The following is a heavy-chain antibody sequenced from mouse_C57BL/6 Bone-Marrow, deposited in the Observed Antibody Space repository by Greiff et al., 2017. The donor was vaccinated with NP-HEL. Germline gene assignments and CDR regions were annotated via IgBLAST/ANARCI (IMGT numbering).Heavy chain of an antibody. CDR3: ARRSRRGYWYFDV. D-gene: IGHD3-3*01. CDR1: GYSITSGYY. CDR2: ISYDGSN. J-gene: IGHJ1*03. V-gene: IGHV3-6*01. Sequence: EVKLQESGPGLVKPSQSLSLTCSVTGYSITSGYYWNWIRQFPGNTLEWMGYISYDGSNIYNPSLKNRISITRDTSKNQFFLKMNSVTTERTATYYCARRSRRGYWYFDVWGTGTTVTVSS.